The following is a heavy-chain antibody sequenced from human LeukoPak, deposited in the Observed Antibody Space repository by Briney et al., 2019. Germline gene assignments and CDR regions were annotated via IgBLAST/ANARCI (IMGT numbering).Heavy chain of an antibody. Sequence: GGSLRLSCAASGFTFSSYAMHWVRQAPGKGLEWVAVISYDGSNKYYADSVKGRFTISRDNSKNTLYLQMNSLRAEDTAVYYCARAGRVGATRYFDYWGQGTLVTVSS. CDR3: ARAGRVGATRYFDY. J-gene: IGHJ4*02. CDR1: GFTFSSYA. CDR2: ISYDGSNK. V-gene: IGHV3-30*14. D-gene: IGHD1-26*01.